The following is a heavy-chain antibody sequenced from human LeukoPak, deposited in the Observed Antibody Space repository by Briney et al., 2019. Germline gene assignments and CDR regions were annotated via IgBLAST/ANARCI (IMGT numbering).Heavy chain of an antibody. CDR3: AKAYCSSTSCYSTKLNYYFDY. D-gene: IGHD2-2*01. CDR2: ISGSGGST. CDR1: GFTFSSYA. Sequence: GGSLRHSCAASGFTFSSYAMSWVRQAPGKGLEWVSAISGSGGSTYYADSVKGRFTISRDNSKNTLYLQMNSLRAEDTAVYYCAKAYCSSTSCYSTKLNYYFDYWGQGTLVTVSS. J-gene: IGHJ4*02. V-gene: IGHV3-23*01.